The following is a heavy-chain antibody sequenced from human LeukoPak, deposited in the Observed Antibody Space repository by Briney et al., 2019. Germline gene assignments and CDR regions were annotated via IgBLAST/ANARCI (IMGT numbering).Heavy chain of an antibody. Sequence: SETLSLTCTVSGGSISSYYWSWIRQPAGKGLEWIGGIYTIGSTNYNPSLKSRVTMSVDTSKNQLSLKLSSVTAADTAVYYCASMAWPATTYYYYMDVWGKGTTVTVSS. CDR2: IYTIGST. D-gene: IGHD5-24*01. V-gene: IGHV4-4*07. CDR3: ASMAWPATTYYYYMDV. CDR1: GGSISSYY. J-gene: IGHJ6*03.